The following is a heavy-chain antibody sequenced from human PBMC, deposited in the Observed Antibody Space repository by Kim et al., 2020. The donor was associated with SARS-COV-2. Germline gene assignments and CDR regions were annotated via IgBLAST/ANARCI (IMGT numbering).Heavy chain of an antibody. Sequence: GGSLRLSCAASGFTFSSYGMHWVRQAPGKGLEWVAVIWYDGSNKYYADSVKGRFTISRYNSKNTLYLQMNSLRAEDTAVYYCAKGEGTPYYYYYGMDVWGQGTTVTVSS. CDR3: AKGEGTPYYYYYGMDV. CDR2: IWYDGSNK. V-gene: IGHV3-33*06. J-gene: IGHJ6*02. CDR1: GFTFSSYG.